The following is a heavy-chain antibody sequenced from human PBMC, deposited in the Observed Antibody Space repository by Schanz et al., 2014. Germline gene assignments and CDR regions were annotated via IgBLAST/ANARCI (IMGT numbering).Heavy chain of an antibody. V-gene: IGHV3-48*01. Sequence: EVKMVESGGGLVKPGGSLRLSCAASGFNFSSYSLNWVRQAPGKGLEWVSYISSSSSTRYYADSVKGRFTISRDNSKNTLYLQMDSLRAEDTAVYFCAKKVPAYNPFDSWGQGTLVTVSS. J-gene: IGHJ4*02. D-gene: IGHD1-1*01. CDR2: ISSSSSTR. CDR3: AKKVPAYNPFDS. CDR1: GFNFSSYS.